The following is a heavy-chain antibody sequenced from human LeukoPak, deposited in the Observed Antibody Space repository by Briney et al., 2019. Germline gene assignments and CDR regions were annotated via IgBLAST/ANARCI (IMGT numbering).Heavy chain of an antibody. CDR1: GGSISSSSYY. Sequence: SETLSLTCTASGGSISSSSYYWGWIRQPPGKGLEWIGSIYYSGSTYYNPSHKSRVTISVDTSKNQFSLKLSSVTAAVTAVYYCARLPYFDWLFIDYWGQGTLVTVSS. D-gene: IGHD3-9*01. J-gene: IGHJ4*02. CDR2: IYYSGST. V-gene: IGHV4-39*01. CDR3: ARLPYFDWLFIDY.